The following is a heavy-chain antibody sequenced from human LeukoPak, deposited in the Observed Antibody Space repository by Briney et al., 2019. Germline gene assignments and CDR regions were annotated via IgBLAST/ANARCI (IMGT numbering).Heavy chain of an antibody. Sequence: SETLSLTCTVSGGSISSYYWSWIRQPPGEGLEWIGYIYYSGSTNYNPSLKSRVTISVDTSKNQFSLKLRSVTAADTAVYYCARGIQDDYGYNWNLFDYWGQGTLVTVSS. CDR2: IYYSGST. J-gene: IGHJ4*02. V-gene: IGHV4-59*01. CDR1: GGSISSYY. CDR3: ARGIQDDYGYNWNLFDY. D-gene: IGHD1-7*01.